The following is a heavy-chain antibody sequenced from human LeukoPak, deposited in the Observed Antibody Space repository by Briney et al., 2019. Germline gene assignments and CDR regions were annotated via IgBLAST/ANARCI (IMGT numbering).Heavy chain of an antibody. CDR1: GYTFTSYG. Sequence: ASVKVSCKASGYTFTSYGISWVRQAPGQGLEWMGWISAYNGNTNYAQKLQGRVTMTTDTPTSTAYMELRSLRSDDTAVYYCARGPGITIFGVVIKTLDYWGQGTLVTVSS. V-gene: IGHV1-18*01. D-gene: IGHD3-3*01. CDR3: ARGPGITIFGVVIKTLDY. CDR2: ISAYNGNT. J-gene: IGHJ4*02.